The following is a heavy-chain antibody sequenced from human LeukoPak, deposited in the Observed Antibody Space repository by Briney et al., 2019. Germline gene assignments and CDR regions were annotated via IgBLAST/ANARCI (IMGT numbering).Heavy chain of an antibody. CDR1: GYTFTSYG. Sequence: ASVKVSCKASGYTFTSYGISWVRQAPGQGPEWMGWISAYNGNTNYAQKLQGRVTMTTDTSTSTAYMELRSLRSDDTAVYYCARDPERHPYYYYGMDVWGQGTTVTVSS. D-gene: IGHD1-1*01. CDR3: ARDPERHPYYYYGMDV. CDR2: ISAYNGNT. J-gene: IGHJ6*02. V-gene: IGHV1-18*01.